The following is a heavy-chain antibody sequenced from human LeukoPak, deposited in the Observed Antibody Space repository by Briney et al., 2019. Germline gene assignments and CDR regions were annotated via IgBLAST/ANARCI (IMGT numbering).Heavy chain of an antibody. CDR2: ISAYNGNT. CDR1: SYTFTSYG. CDR3: ASGGDSSGWFNYYYYGMDV. Sequence: GASVKVSCKASSYTFTSYGISWVRQAPGQGLEWMGWISAYNGNTNYAQKLQGRVTMTTDTSTSTAYMELRSLRSDDTAVYYCASGGDSSGWFNYYYYGMDVWGQGTTVTVSS. V-gene: IGHV1-18*01. J-gene: IGHJ6*02. D-gene: IGHD6-19*01.